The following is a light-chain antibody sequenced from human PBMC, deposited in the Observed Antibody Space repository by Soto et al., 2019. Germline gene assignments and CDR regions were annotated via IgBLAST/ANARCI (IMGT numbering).Light chain of an antibody. CDR3: QQSDSNPPT. V-gene: IGKV1-39*01. CDR1: QSISTY. Sequence: DIRMTQSPSSLSASVGDRVTITCRASQSISTYLSWYQQKPGKAPKLLIYGATRLQSGAPSRFSGRGSGTEFTLTISSLLPEDSATYSCQQSDSNPPTFAQGTKLEIK. J-gene: IGKJ2*01. CDR2: GAT.